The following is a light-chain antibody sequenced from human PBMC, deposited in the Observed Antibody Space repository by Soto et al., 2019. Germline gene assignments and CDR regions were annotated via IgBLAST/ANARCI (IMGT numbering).Light chain of an antibody. V-gene: IGKV4-1*01. CDR3: QQRNNWPL. J-gene: IGKJ5*01. Sequence: DIVMTQSPDSLAVSLGERATINCKSSQSVLYSSNNKNYLAWYQQKPGQPPKPLIYWASTRESGVPDRFSGSGSGTDFTLTISSLEPEDFAVYYCQQRNNWPLFGQGTRLEIK. CDR2: WAS. CDR1: QSVLYSSNNKNY.